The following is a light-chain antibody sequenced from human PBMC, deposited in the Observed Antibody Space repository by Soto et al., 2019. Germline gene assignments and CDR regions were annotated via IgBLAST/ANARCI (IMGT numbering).Light chain of an antibody. CDR3: QQYYSYWT. J-gene: IGKJ1*01. Sequence: DIQMTQYPSTLSASVGDRVIITCRASQSISIWLAWYQQKPGKAPKLLISKASNLESGVPSRFSGSGSGTEFTLTVSSLQPDDFATYYCQQYYSYWTFGQGTKVEIK. V-gene: IGKV1-5*03. CDR1: QSISIW. CDR2: KAS.